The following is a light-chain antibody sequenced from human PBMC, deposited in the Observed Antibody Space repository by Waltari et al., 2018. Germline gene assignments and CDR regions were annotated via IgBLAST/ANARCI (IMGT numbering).Light chain of an antibody. V-gene: IGLV1-51*02. CDR3: GTRDSSLSGAV. CDR1: SSNIGNNY. Sequence: QSVLTQPPSVSAAPGQRVTISCSGGSSNIGNNYVSWYRQFPGTAPKLLIYENTWRPPGIPCRCSGSKSGTSATLDITGLQAGDEADYYCGTRDSSLSGAVFGGGTHLTVL. CDR2: ENT. J-gene: IGLJ7*01.